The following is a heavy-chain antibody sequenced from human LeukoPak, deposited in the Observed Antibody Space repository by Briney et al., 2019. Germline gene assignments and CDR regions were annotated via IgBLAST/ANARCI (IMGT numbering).Heavy chain of an antibody. D-gene: IGHD4-11*01. Sequence: GGSLRLSCAASGFTFSTCWMKWVRQAPGKGLEWVASIKEDGSDKYYVDSVKGRFSISRDNAKNSLYLQMNSLRTEDTAVYYCAKGGHYNFDYWDQGTLVTVSS. V-gene: IGHV3-7*01. CDR2: IKEDGSDK. J-gene: IGHJ4*02. CDR1: GFTFSTCW. CDR3: AKGGHYNFDY.